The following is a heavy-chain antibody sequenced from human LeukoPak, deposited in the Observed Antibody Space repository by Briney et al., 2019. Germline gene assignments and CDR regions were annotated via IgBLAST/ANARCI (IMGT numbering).Heavy chain of an antibody. Sequence: GGSLRLSCAASGFTFSSYAMSWVRQAPGKGLEWVSAISGSGGSTYYADSVKGRYTISRDNSKNTLYLQMNSLRAEDTAVYYCAKDQLLLWFGELLYWGQGTLVTVSS. J-gene: IGHJ4*02. CDR1: GFTFSSYA. D-gene: IGHD3-10*01. CDR3: AKDQLLLWFGELLY. V-gene: IGHV3-23*01. CDR2: ISGSGGST.